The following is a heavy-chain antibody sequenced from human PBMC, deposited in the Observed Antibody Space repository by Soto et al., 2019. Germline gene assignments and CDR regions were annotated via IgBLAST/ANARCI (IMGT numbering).Heavy chain of an antibody. D-gene: IGHD5-18*01. V-gene: IGHV3-30-3*01. CDR2: ISYDGSNK. J-gene: IGHJ3*02. Sequence: PGGSLRLSCAASGFTFSSYAMHWVRQAPGKGLEWVAVISYDGSNKYYADSVKGRFTISRDNSKNTLYLQMNSLRAEDTAVYYCARGSTAMVGAFDIWGQGTMVTVSS. CDR1: GFTFSSYA. CDR3: ARGSTAMVGAFDI.